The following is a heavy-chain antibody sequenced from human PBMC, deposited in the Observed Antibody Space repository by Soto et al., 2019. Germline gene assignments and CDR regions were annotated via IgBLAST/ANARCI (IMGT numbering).Heavy chain of an antibody. V-gene: IGHV1-2*02. D-gene: IGHD3-22*01. CDR3: AREGYYDSSGPASYGMDV. Sequence: ASVEVSCKXSGYTFTGYYMHWVRQAPGQGLEWMGWINPNSGGTNYAQKFQGRVTMTRDTSISTAYMELSRLRSDDTAVYYCAREGYYDSSGPASYGMDVWGQGTTVTVSS. CDR1: GYTFTGYY. CDR2: INPNSGGT. J-gene: IGHJ6*02.